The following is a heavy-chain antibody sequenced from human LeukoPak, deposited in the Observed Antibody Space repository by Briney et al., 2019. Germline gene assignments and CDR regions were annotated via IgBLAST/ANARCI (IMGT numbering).Heavy chain of an antibody. CDR1: GFTVSSNY. J-gene: IGHJ1*01. D-gene: IGHD6-13*01. Sequence: GGSLRLSCAASGFTVSSNYMSWVRQAPGKGLEWVSVIYSGGSTYYADSVKGRFTISRDNSKNTLYLQMNSLRAEDTAVYYCAREEAAGRRKYFQHWGQGTLVTASS. V-gene: IGHV3-53*01. CDR3: AREEAAGRRKYFQH. CDR2: IYSGGST.